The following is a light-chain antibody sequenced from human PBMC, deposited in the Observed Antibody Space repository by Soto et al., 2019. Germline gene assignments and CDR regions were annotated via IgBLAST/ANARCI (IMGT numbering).Light chain of an antibody. CDR1: QSVSSN. CDR3: HHYGISPPWT. V-gene: IGKV3-20*01. Sequence: EIVMTQSPATLSVSPVERASLSCRASQSVSSNLAWYQQKPGQTPRLLIYGASSRATGIPDRFSGSGSGTDFTLSISRLEPEDLAVYYCHHYGISPPWTFGQGTKVDIK. CDR2: GAS. J-gene: IGKJ1*01.